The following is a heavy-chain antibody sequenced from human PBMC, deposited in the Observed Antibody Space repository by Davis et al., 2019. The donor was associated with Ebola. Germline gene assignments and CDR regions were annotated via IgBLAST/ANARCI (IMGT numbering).Heavy chain of an antibody. J-gene: IGHJ6*02. D-gene: IGHD3-22*01. Sequence: PGGSLRLSCAVSGGSFSYYHWSWIRQPPGKGLEWLGHSDQFGKINYNPALKSRVTISVVTSKKQFSVRLSSVTAADTAVYYCARGPNYYDSSGYLGSDYYYGMDVWGQGTTVTVSS. CDR2: SDQFGKI. CDR3: ARGPNYYDSSGYLGSDYYYGMDV. V-gene: IGHV4-34*01. CDR1: GGSFSYYH.